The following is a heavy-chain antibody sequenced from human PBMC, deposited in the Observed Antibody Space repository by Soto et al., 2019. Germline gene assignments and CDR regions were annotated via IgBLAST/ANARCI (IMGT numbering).Heavy chain of an antibody. D-gene: IGHD4-17*01. J-gene: IGHJ5*02. CDR2: ISAYNGNT. CDR3: ARAVDYGDSRWFDP. Sequence: EASVKVSCKASGYTFTSYGISWVRQAPGQGLEWMGWISAYNGNTNYAQKLQGRVTMTTGTSTSTAYMELRSLRSDDTAVYYCARAVDYGDSRWFDPWGQGTLVTVSS. V-gene: IGHV1-18*01. CDR1: GYTFTSYG.